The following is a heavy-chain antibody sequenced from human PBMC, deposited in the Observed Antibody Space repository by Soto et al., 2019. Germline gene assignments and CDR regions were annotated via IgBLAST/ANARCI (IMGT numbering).Heavy chain of an antibody. Sequence: PGGSLRLSCAASGFTFSSYAMSWVRQAPGKGLEWVSAISGSGGSTYYADSVKGRFTISRDTSENTVHLQMDSLRAEDTAVYYCARDDVPCDGGRCYGAPLDVRGKGTTVTVSS. D-gene: IGHD2-15*01. CDR1: GFTFSSYA. V-gene: IGHV3-23*01. J-gene: IGHJ6*04. CDR2: ISGSGGST. CDR3: ARDDVPCDGGRCYGAPLDV.